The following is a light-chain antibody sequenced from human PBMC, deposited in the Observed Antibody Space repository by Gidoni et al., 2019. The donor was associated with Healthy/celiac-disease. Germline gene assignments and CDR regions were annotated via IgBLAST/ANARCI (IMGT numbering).Light chain of an antibody. Sequence: DLVTTQSPLSLPVTPGKPASISCRSSQSLLHSNGYNYLDWYLQKPGQSPQLLIYLGSNRASGVPDRCSGSGSGTDFTLKISRVEAEDVGVSYCMQALQTLLYTFGQGTKLEIK. J-gene: IGKJ2*01. CDR2: LGS. CDR1: QSLLHSNGYNY. V-gene: IGKV2-28*01. CDR3: MQALQTLLYT.